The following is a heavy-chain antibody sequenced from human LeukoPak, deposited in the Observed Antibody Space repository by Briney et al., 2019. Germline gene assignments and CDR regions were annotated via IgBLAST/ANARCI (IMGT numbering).Heavy chain of an antibody. Sequence: AETLSLTCVVSGYSISSGYYWGWVRQPPGKELEWIGNIYHSGSTYKNPSLKSRVTIPLDTSKDQFSLKLSSVTAADTAMYYCARLSGAPVRHPIYHFDYWGQGTLVTVSS. CDR1: GYSISSGYY. D-gene: IGHD1-26*01. J-gene: IGHJ4*02. CDR3: ARLSGAPVRHPIYHFDY. CDR2: IYHSGST. V-gene: IGHV4-38-2*01.